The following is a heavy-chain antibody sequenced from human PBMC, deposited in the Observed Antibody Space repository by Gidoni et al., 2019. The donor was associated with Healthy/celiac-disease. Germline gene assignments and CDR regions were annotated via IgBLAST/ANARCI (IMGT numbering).Heavy chain of an antibody. J-gene: IGHJ6*02. V-gene: IGHV1-46*03. Sequence: QVQLVQSGAEVKKPGASVKVSCKASGYTFTSYYMHWVRQAPGQGLEWMGIINPSGGSTSYAQKFQGRVTMTRDTSTSTVYMELSSLRSEDTAVYYCARARSDLIGVFGVALSPTFNYYGMDVWGQGTTVTVSS. D-gene: IGHD3-3*01. CDR3: ARARSDLIGVFGVALSPTFNYYGMDV. CDR1: GYTFTSYY. CDR2: INPSGGST.